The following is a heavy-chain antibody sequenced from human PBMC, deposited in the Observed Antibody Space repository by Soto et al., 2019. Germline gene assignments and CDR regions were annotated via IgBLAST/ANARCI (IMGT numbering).Heavy chain of an antibody. CDR2: ITFNGGEK. V-gene: IGHV3-30*19. CDR1: GFTFSAYG. Sequence: QVQLVESGGGVVQPGRSLRLSCAASGFTFSAYGMHWGRQAPGKGLEWVALITFNGGEKYYADSVKGRFTISRDNSNDTLYLHMDSLRAEDTAMYYCARDTDDSSAYKPDYWGQGTLVTVSS. CDR3: ARDTDDSSAYKPDY. J-gene: IGHJ4*02. D-gene: IGHD3-22*01.